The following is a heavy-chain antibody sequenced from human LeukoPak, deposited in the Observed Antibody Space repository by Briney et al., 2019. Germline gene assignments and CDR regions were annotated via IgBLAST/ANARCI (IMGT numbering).Heavy chain of an antibody. CDR3: ARSIIRGLITGVCDY. J-gene: IGHJ4*02. CDR2: IYSSGDT. D-gene: IGHD3-10*01. Sequence: PSETLSLTCTVSGGSISSDNYYWSWFRQPAGNELEWIGRIYSSGDTNYNPSLKGRGSISLDTPNNQFSLKLSSVTAADTAMYYCARSIIRGLITGVCDYWGQGTLVTVSS. V-gene: IGHV4-61*02. CDR1: GGSISSDNYY.